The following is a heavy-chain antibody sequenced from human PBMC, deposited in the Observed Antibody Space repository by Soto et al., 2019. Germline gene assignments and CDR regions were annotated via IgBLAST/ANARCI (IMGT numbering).Heavy chain of an antibody. CDR3: APPYDFWSGHYMEGMDL. D-gene: IGHD3-3*01. J-gene: IGHJ6*02. Sequence: EVQLLESGGGLVQPGGSLRLSCTASGFTLSSYAMSWVRQAPGKGLEWVSAISGGGSSTYYAGSVKGRFTISRDNSKNTVYLQMHCLRAEDTAVYYCAPPYDFWSGHYMEGMDLWGQGTTVTVSS. V-gene: IGHV3-23*01. CDR1: GFTLSSYA. CDR2: ISGGGSST.